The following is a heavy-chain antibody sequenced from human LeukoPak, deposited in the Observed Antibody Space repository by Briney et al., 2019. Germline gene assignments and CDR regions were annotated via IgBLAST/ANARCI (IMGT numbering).Heavy chain of an antibody. V-gene: IGHV1-2*02. J-gene: IGHJ4*02. CDR3: ARGPYTSSWAPYSDY. CDR1: GDTFSGYY. CDR2: INPNSGDT. D-gene: IGHD6-13*01. Sequence: ASVKVSCKASGDTFSGYYIHWVRQAPGQRLEWMGWINPNSGDTNYAQKFQGRVTMTRDTSISTAYMEVTRLRFDDTAVYYCARGPYTSSWAPYSDYWGQGTLVTVSS.